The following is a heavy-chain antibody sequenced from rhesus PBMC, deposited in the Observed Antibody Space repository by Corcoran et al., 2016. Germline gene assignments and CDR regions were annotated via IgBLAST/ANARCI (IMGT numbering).Heavy chain of an antibody. CDR1: GGSISSSY. D-gene: IGHD2-21*01. CDR2: IDSSGST. V-gene: IGHV4S11*01. CDR3: AREYCTGSGCYGLDS. J-gene: IGHJ6*01. Sequence: QVQLQESGPGLVMPSETLSLTCAVSGGSISSSYWSWSRQAPGKGLEWIGGIDSSGSTYYNPSLKSRVTLSVDTSKNQLSLKLSSVTAADTAVYYCAREYCTGSGCYGLDSWGQGVVVTVSS.